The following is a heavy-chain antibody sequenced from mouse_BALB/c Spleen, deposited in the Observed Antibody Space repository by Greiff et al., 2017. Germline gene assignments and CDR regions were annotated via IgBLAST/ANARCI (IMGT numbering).Heavy chain of an antibody. V-gene: IGHV1S81*02. D-gene: IGHD1-1*01. Sequence: QVQLKQPGAELVKPGASVKLSCKASGYTFTSYWMHWVKQRPGQGLEWIGEINPSNGRTNYNEKFKGKATLTADTSSSTAYMQLSSLTSEDSAVYFCARSRDYYGYVDYWGQGTTLTVSS. CDR1: GYTFTSYW. J-gene: IGHJ2*01. CDR3: ARSRDYYGYVDY. CDR2: INPSNGRT.